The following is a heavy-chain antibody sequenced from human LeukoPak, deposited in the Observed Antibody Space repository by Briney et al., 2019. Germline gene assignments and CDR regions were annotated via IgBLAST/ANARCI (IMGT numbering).Heavy chain of an antibody. CDR1: GFTFSIYA. CDR2: ISGSGGST. D-gene: IGHD6-19*01. J-gene: IGHJ4*02. Sequence: GGSLRLSCAASGFTFSIYAMSWVRQAPGKGLEWVSVISGSGGSTYYADSVKGRFTISRDNVKNLLYLQMNSLRAEDTAVYYCARVQRGIAVALDYWGQGTLATVSS. CDR3: ARVQRGIAVALDY. V-gene: IGHV3-23*01.